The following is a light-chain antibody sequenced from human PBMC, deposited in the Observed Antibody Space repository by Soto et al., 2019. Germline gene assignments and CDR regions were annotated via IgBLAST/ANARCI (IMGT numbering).Light chain of an antibody. J-gene: IGLJ1*01. Sequence: QLVLTQPPSVSGAPGQRVTISCAGSSSNIGAGYDVHWYQQLPGAAPKLLIYGNNNRPSGVPDRFSGSKSGTSASLAISGLQAEDEVDYYCQSYDSNLSGYVFGTGTKLTVL. V-gene: IGLV1-40*01. CDR1: SSNIGAGYD. CDR2: GNN. CDR3: QSYDSNLSGYV.